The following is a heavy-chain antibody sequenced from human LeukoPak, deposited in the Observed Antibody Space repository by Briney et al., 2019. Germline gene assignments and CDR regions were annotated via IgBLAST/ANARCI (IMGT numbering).Heavy chain of an antibody. Sequence: GVLRLSCAASGFTFSSYAMSWVRQAPGKGLEWASTISNSDGNTYYADSVKGRFTISRDNPKNTLYLQMNSLTAEDTAIYYCAKATGNLGNWGQGTLVTVSS. V-gene: IGHV3-23*01. CDR1: GFTFSSYA. CDR2: ISNSDGNT. J-gene: IGHJ4*02. D-gene: IGHD1-1*01. CDR3: AKATGNLGN.